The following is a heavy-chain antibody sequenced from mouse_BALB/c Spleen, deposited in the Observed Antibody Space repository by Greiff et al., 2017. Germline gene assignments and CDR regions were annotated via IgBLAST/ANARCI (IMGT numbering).Heavy chain of an antibody. J-gene: IGHJ2*01. D-gene: IGHD2-4*01. CDR2: ISSGSSTI. Sequence: EVMLVESGGGLVQPGGSRKLSCAASGFTFSSFVMHWVRQAPEKGLEWVAYISSGSSTIYYADTVKGRFTISRDNPKNTLFLQMTSLRSEDTAMYYCARGGITYYFDYWGQGTTLTVSS. CDR3: ARGGITYYFDY. CDR1: GFTFSSFV. V-gene: IGHV5-17*02.